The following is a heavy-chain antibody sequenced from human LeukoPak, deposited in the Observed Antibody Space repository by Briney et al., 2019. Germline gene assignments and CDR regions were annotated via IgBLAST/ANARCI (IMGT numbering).Heavy chain of an antibody. J-gene: IGHJ3*02. CDR2: INPDSGGT. CDR3: ARDQGYYDSSGCYRSGAFDI. CDR1: GYTFNNYY. D-gene: IGHD3-22*01. V-gene: IGHV1-2*02. Sequence: ASVKVSCKASGYTFNNYYMHWVRQAPGQGLEWMGWINPDSGGTNYAQKFQGRVTITRDTSISTAYMELSRLRSDDTAVYYCARDQGYYDSSGCYRSGAFDIWGQGTMVTVSS.